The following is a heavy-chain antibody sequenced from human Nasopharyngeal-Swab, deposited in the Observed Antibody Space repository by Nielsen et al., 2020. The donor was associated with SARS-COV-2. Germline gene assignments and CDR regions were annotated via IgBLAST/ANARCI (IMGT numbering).Heavy chain of an antibody. Sequence: GESLKISCQGSGYSFSTSWIGWVRQVPGKGPEWMGILNPSDSETRYSPSFEGQVTISADRSTSTAYLQWSSLKASDSAIYYCARRDSRSSGVDLWGQGTLVTVSS. CDR3: ARRDSRSSGVDL. CDR1: GYSFSTSW. V-gene: IGHV5-51*01. D-gene: IGHD6-6*01. J-gene: IGHJ5*02. CDR2: LNPSDSET.